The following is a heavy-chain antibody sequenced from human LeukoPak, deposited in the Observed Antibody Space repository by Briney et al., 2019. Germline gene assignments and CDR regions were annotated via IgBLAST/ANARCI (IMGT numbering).Heavy chain of an antibody. V-gene: IGHV3-11*01. Sequence: GGSLRLSCAASGFTFSDYYMSWIRQAPGKGLEWVSYISSSGSTIYYADYVKGRFTISRDNAKNSLYLQMNSLRAEDTAVYYCARSITIFGVVRRGNWFDPWGQGTLVTVSS. CDR3: ARSITIFGVVRRGNWFDP. CDR2: ISSSGSTI. D-gene: IGHD3-3*01. J-gene: IGHJ5*02. CDR1: GFTFSDYY.